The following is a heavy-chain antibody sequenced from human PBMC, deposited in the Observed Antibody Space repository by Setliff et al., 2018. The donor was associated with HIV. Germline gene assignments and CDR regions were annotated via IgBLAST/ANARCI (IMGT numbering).Heavy chain of an antibody. CDR1: GFTFSAYS. V-gene: IGHV3-30*04. Sequence: GGSLRLSCAASGFTFSAYSFHWVRQAPGKGLEWVAVISYDGKSIQYADSVKGRFTVSRDNSMKTLYLQMSSLRTGDTAVYYCAREEPALLSVFALGHWGQGTLVTVSS. CDR3: AREEPALLSVFALGH. CDR2: ISYDGKSI. J-gene: IGHJ4*02. D-gene: IGHD3-16*01.